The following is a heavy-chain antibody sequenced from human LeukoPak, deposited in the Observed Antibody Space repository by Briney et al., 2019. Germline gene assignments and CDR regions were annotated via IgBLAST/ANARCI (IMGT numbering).Heavy chain of an antibody. J-gene: IGHJ3*02. CDR2: IYTSGST. V-gene: IGHV4-61*02. D-gene: IGHD6-13*01. Sequence: PSQTLSLTCSVSGGSISSGSYYWSWIRQPAGKGLEWIGRIYTSGSTNYNPSLKSRVTISVDTSKNLSSLKLSSVTAADTAVYYCARGGYNSSWYSLQGFDIWGQGTMVTVSS. CDR3: ARGGYNSSWYSLQGFDI. CDR1: GGSISSGSYY.